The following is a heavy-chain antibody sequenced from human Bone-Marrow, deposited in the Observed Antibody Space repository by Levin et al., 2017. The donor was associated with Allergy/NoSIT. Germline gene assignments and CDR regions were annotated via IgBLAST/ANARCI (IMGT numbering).Heavy chain of an antibody. V-gene: IGHV3-9*01. CDR2: ISWNIGSI. Sequence: HPGGSLRLSCIAVSGFSIQNSGMHWVRQAPGRGLEWVAGISWNIGSIEYADSVKGRFTISRDNARQSLYLQMNSLRPEDTALYYCAKDPFRHIGQPSFDSWGQGTLVTVSS. CDR1: GFSIQNSG. D-gene: IGHD2/OR15-2a*01. CDR3: AKDPFRHIGQPSFDS. J-gene: IGHJ4*02.